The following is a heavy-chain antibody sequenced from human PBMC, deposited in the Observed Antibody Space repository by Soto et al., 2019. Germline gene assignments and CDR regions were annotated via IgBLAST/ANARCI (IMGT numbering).Heavy chain of an antibody. CDR1: GGSISSYY. CDR2: IYYSGST. J-gene: IGHJ4*02. CDR3: ARRYGYYFDY. Sequence: PSGTLSLTCTVSGGSISSYYWSWIRQPPGKGLEWIGYIYYSGSTNYDPSLKSRVTISVDTSKNQLSLKLSSVTAADTAVYYCARRYGYYFDYWGQGTLVTVSS. D-gene: IGHD4-17*01. V-gene: IGHV4-59*08.